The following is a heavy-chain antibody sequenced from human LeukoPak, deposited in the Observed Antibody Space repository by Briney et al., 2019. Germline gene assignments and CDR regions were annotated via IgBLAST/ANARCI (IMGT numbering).Heavy chain of an antibody. CDR3: ARDGKAKNDY. J-gene: IGHJ4*02. D-gene: IGHD1-26*01. CDR1: GFTFSSYA. V-gene: IGHV3-64*02. Sequence: GGSLRLSCAASGFTFSSYAMQWVRQAPDKRLEYVSGMGGSGANTHYADSMKGRFTMSRDNSRDTLYLQMGSLRPEDTAVYYCARDGKAKNDYWGQGTLVTVST. CDR2: MGGSGANT.